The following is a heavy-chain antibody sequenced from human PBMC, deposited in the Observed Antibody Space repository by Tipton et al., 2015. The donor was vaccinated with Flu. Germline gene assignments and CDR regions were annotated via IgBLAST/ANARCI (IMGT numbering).Heavy chain of an antibody. Sequence: SLRLSCAASGFTFSSYDMNWVRQAPGKGLEWVSYISSSGSTIYYADSVKGRFTISRDNAKNSLYLQMNSLRAEDTAAYYCAREQQWLNGDYWGQGTLVTVSS. CDR1: GFTFSSYD. CDR2: ISSSGSTI. D-gene: IGHD6-19*01. V-gene: IGHV3-48*03. J-gene: IGHJ4*02. CDR3: AREQQWLNGDY.